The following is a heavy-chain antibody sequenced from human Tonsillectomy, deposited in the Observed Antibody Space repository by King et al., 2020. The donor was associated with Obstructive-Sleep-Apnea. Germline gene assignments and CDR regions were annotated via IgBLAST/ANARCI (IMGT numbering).Heavy chain of an antibody. Sequence: VQLVESGGGLVQPGGSLRLSCAASGFTFSSYAMSWVRQAPGKGLEWVSAISGSGGSTYYADSVKGRFTISRDNSKKTLDLQMNSLRAEDTAVYYCAKSSIYCSSTSCSRDFDYWGQGTLVTVSS. CDR2: ISGSGGST. CDR1: GFTFSSYA. CDR3: AKSSIYCSSTSCSRDFDY. V-gene: IGHV3-23*04. D-gene: IGHD2-2*01. J-gene: IGHJ4*02.